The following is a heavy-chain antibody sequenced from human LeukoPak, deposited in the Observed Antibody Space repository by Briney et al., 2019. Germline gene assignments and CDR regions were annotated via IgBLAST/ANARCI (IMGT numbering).Heavy chain of an antibody. V-gene: IGHV3-23*01. Sequence: GGSLRLSCAASGFTFSSYAMSWVRQAPGKGLEWVSAISGSGGSTYYADSVKGRFTISRDNSKNTLYLQMNSLRAEGTAVYYCATDGLYGSGSYWTDDYWGQGTLVTVSS. D-gene: IGHD3-10*01. CDR2: ISGSGGST. CDR3: ATDGLYGSGSYWTDDY. J-gene: IGHJ4*02. CDR1: GFTFSSYA.